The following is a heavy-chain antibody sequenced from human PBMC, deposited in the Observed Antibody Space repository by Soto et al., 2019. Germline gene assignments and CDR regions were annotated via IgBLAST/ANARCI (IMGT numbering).Heavy chain of an antibody. Sequence: QLQLQESGPGLVKPSETLSLTCTVSGGSISSSSYYWGWIRQPPGKGLEWIGSIYYSGSTYYNPSRKSRVTISVDTSKNQFSLKLSSVTAADTAVYYCARRRLRDYGSGSVDYWGQGTLVTVSS. D-gene: IGHD3-10*01. CDR1: GGSISSSSYY. V-gene: IGHV4-39*01. CDR2: IYYSGST. J-gene: IGHJ4*02. CDR3: ARRRLRDYGSGSVDY.